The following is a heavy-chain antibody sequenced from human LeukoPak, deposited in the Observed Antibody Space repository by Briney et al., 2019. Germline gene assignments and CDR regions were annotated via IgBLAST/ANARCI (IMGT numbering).Heavy chain of an antibody. D-gene: IGHD5-24*01. J-gene: IGHJ3*02. V-gene: IGHV4-59*01. Sequence: KPSATLSLTCAVAGGSISSYYWSWIRQPPGKGVEGIGYIYYSGSTNYNPSLKRRVTISVDKSKNKFSLKLSSVTAADTAVYYCARGLLDGYTHPAAFDIWGQGTMVTVSS. CDR2: IYYSGST. CDR1: GGSISSYY. CDR3: ARGLLDGYTHPAAFDI.